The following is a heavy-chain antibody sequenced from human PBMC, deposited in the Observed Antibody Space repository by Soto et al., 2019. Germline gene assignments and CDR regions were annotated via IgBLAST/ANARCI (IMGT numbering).Heavy chain of an antibody. J-gene: IGHJ4*02. Sequence: SETLSLTCPFSGVSISNYYWNWIRQSPGKGLEWIGYIYSSGSTHYNPSLQNRVTISIDTSKNQVSLKVNSVTAADTAVYYCARDHPHSYGVYYFDYWGQGTPVTVSS. CDR3: ARDHPHSYGVYYFDY. V-gene: IGHV4-59*01. CDR2: IYSSGST. D-gene: IGHD5-18*01. CDR1: GVSISNYY.